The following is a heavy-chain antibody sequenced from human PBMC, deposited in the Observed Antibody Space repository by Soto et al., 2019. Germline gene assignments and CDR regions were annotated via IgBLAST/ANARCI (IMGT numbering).Heavy chain of an antibody. CDR1: GGSVVTSTYF. J-gene: IGHJ6*03. CDR2: VSYSGST. D-gene: IGHD3-9*01. V-gene: IGHV4-61*01. Sequence: SETLSLTCTVSGGSVVTSTYFWGWIRQPPGKGLEWIGSVSYSGSTNYNPSLKSRVTISVDTSKNQFSLKLSSVTAADTAVYYCARGGDILTGYYMDSGYMDVWGKGTTVTVSS. CDR3: ARGGDILTGYYMDSGYMDV.